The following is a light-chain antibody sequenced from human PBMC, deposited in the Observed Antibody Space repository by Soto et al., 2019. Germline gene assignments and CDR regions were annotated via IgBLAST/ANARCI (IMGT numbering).Light chain of an antibody. CDR3: HQYGSSPWT. Sequence: EIVLTQSPGTLSLSPGERATLPCRAGPSFATNYLACYQRKPAQATRLLIYGESRRATGIPDRFSGSESGTDCTLTISRLEPEDFAVYYCHQYGSSPWTCGQGTKVEIK. CDR1: PSFATNY. CDR2: GES. J-gene: IGKJ1*01. V-gene: IGKV3-20*01.